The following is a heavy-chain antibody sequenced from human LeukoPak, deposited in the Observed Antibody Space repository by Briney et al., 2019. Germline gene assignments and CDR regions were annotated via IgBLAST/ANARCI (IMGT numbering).Heavy chain of an antibody. CDR2: ISWNSGSI. CDR1: GFTFDDYA. D-gene: IGHD1-26*01. V-gene: IGHV3-9*01. CDR3: AGGVGAIDY. Sequence: PGGSLRLSCAASGFTFDDYAMHWVRQAPGKGLEWVSGISWNSGSIGYADSVKGRFTISRDNAKNSLYLQMNSLRAADTAVYYCAGGVGAIDYWGQGTLVTVSS. J-gene: IGHJ4*02.